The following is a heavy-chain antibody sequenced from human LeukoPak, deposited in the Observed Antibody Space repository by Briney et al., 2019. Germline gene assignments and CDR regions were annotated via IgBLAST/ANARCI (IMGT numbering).Heavy chain of an antibody. J-gene: IGHJ3*02. CDR2: IYHSGST. D-gene: IGHD6-19*01. CDR1: GYSISSGYY. Sequence: SETLSLTCTVSGYSISSGYYWGWIRQPPGKGLEWIGSIYHSGSTYYNPSLKSRVTVSVDTSKNQFSLKLSSVTAADTAVYYCARGGHSSGWYDAFDIWGQGTMVTVSS. V-gene: IGHV4-38-2*02. CDR3: ARGGHSSGWYDAFDI.